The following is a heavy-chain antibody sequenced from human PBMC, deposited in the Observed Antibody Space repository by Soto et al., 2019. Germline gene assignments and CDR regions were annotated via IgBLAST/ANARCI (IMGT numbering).Heavy chain of an antibody. Sequence: QDQLVQSGAEVKKPGASVKVSCKASGYTFTSYGISWVRQAPGQGLEWMGGISASNGNTNYAQILQGRVTMTTDTSTSTAYLELRSLRSDDTAVYYCARVEAAMSGHWFDPWGQGTLVTVSS. V-gene: IGHV1-18*01. J-gene: IGHJ5*02. CDR1: GYTFTSYG. D-gene: IGHD2-2*01. CDR2: ISASNGNT. CDR3: ARVEAAMSGHWFDP.